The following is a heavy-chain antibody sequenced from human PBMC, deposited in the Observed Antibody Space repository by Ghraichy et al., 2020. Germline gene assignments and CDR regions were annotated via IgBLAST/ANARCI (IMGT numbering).Heavy chain of an antibody. D-gene: IGHD3-3*01. CDR1: GDSISSANYY. CDR3: AGSWIFEAVISSDVWYFDL. Sequence: SETLSLTCTVSGDSISSANYYWNWIRQPPGKGLEWIGFIYNSETTYYEPSLKNRLTISPDTSKNQFSLRLTSVTAADTAVYYCAGSWIFEAVISSDVWYFDLWGRGTLVTVSS. J-gene: IGHJ2*01. V-gene: IGHV4-30-4*01. CDR2: IYNSETT.